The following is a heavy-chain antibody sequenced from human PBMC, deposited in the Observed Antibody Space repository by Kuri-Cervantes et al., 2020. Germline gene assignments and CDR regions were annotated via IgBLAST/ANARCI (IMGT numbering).Heavy chain of an antibody. CDR3: ATVLVGAADY. CDR1: GYTFTTYD. J-gene: IGHJ4*02. Sequence: ASVKVSCKASGYTFTTYDINWVRQATGQGLEWMGYVNPNTGNTGYAQKFQGRVTMTEDTSTDTAYMELSSLRSEDTAVYYCATVLVGAADYWGQGTRVTVSS. D-gene: IGHD1-26*01. V-gene: IGHV1-8*01. CDR2: VNPNTGNT.